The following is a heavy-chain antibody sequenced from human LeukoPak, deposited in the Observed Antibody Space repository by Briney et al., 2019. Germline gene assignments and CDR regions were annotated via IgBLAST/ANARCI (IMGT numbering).Heavy chain of an antibody. D-gene: IGHD2/OR15-2a*01. CDR2: ISGSDGST. V-gene: IGHV3-23*01. CDR3: AKDSAKKYDDY. CDR1: GFTFSSYG. Sequence: GGSLRLSCAASGFTFSSYGMSWVRQAPGKGLEWVSGISGSDGSTNYADSVKGRFTISRGNSKNTLYLQMNSLRAEDTAVYYCAKDSAKKYDDYWGQGTLVTVSS. J-gene: IGHJ4*02.